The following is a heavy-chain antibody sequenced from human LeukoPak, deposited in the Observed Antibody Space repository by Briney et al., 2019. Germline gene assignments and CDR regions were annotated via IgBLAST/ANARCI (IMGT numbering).Heavy chain of an antibody. V-gene: IGHV4-59*01. J-gene: IGHJ6*02. CDR2: IYYSGST. Sequence: PSETLSLTCTVSGGSISSYYWSWIRQPPGKGPEWIGYIYYSGSTNYNPSLKSRVTISVDTSKNQFSLKLSSVTAADTAVYYCARAGFILSMVRGAVYYYYGMDVWGQGTTVTVSS. CDR3: ARAGFILSMVRGAVYYYYGMDV. D-gene: IGHD3-10*01. CDR1: GGSISSYY.